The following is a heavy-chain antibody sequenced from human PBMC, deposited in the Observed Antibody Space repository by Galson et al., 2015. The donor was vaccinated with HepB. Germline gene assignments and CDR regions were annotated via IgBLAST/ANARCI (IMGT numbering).Heavy chain of an antibody. Sequence: SLRLSCAASGFTFSSYAMTWVRQAPGKGLEWVSGISAMDGGAYYADSVKGRFTISRDNSKNKLYLQMNSLRAEDTAVYYCAKDRDSGYYRYCFDYWGQGTLVTVSS. V-gene: IGHV3-23*01. J-gene: IGHJ4*02. D-gene: IGHD3-22*01. CDR3: AKDRDSGYYRYCFDY. CDR2: ISAMDGGA. CDR1: GFTFSSYA.